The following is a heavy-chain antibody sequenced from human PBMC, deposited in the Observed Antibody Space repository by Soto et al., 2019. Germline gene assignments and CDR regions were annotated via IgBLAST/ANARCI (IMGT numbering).Heavy chain of an antibody. Sequence: QERLVQSGAEVRKPGSSVKVSCKVTGGTSTRYAINWVRQAPGQGLEWMGGIVPMFGTSKYAQKFKGGVTITADTSTNIAYMELRSLRSEDTAVYYCNRGSEYDFWSGYLWGQGTLVSVSS. J-gene: IGHJ4*02. V-gene: IGHV1-69*06. D-gene: IGHD3-3*01. CDR3: NRGSEYDFWSGYL. CDR2: IVPMFGTS. CDR1: GGTSTRYA.